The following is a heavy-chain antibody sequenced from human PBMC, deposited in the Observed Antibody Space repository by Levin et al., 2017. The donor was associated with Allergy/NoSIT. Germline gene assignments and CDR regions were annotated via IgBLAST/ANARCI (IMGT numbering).Heavy chain of an antibody. CDR2: IDLGDSHT. V-gene: IGHV5-10-1*01. Sequence: ASVKVSCQGSGYSFINSWIGWVRQFPGQGLEWVGTIDLGDSHTNYNPSFRGHVSISADKSITTAYLQWSSLKASDTAMYYCARHWIKDHFFDYWGQGTLVTVSS. D-gene: IGHD2-2*03. CDR1: GYSFINSW. CDR3: ARHWIKDHFFDY. J-gene: IGHJ4*02.